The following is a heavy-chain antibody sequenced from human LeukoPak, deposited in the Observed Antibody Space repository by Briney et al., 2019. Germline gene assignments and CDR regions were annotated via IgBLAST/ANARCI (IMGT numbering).Heavy chain of an antibody. D-gene: IGHD3/OR15-3a*01. CDR3: PRDRPLIFGTSYYYPVRDV. CDR1: EFVVSSDF. J-gene: IGHJ6*04. CDR2: IYSSGRT. Sequence: PGGSLRLSCAASEFVVSSDFMSWVRQAPGKGLEWVSIIYSSGRTHYADSVKGRFTISRDESKNTLYLQMKSLRAEDTAMYYCPRDRPLIFGTSYYYPVRDVGAKGPTVILSS. V-gene: IGHV3-66*01.